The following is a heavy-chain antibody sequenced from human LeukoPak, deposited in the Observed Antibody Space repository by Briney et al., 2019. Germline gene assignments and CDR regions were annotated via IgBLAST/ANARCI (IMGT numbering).Heavy chain of an antibody. CDR1: GYTFTSYY. V-gene: IGHV1-2*02. Sequence: ASVKVSCKASGYTFTSYYMHWVRQAPGQGLEWMGWINPNSGGTNYAQKFQGRVTMTRDTSISTAYMELSRLRSDDTAVYYCAREGSPDYYYDSSGYYLDGMDVWGQGTTVTVSS. D-gene: IGHD3-22*01. CDR2: INPNSGGT. CDR3: AREGSPDYYYDSSGYYLDGMDV. J-gene: IGHJ6*02.